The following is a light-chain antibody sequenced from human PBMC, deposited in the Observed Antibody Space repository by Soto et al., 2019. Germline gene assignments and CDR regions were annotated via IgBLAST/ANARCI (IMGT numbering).Light chain of an antibody. V-gene: IGLV1-44*01. Sequence: QSLLTQAPSASGAPGQRVTISCSGSSSNIGSNNVNWYQQVPGTAPKFLIYSNNQRPSGVPDRFSGSKSGTSASLAISGLQSEDEADYYCTAWDDSLNGMIFGGGTKVTVL. J-gene: IGLJ2*01. CDR3: TAWDDSLNGMI. CDR2: SNN. CDR1: SSNIGSNN.